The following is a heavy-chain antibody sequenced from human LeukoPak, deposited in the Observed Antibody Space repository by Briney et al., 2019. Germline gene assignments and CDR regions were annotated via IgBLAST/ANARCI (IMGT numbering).Heavy chain of an antibody. CDR3: AREATFGECSDY. CDR1: GFTFSSYW. V-gene: IGHV3-7*01. Sequence: PGRSLRLSCAAAGFTFSSYWMSWVRQAPAKVLEWVANIKKDGSEKYYVDSVKGRFTISKDNAKNSLYLQMNSLRAEDTAVYYCAREATFGECSDYWGQGTLVTVSS. D-gene: IGHD3-10*01. CDR2: IKKDGSEK. J-gene: IGHJ4*02.